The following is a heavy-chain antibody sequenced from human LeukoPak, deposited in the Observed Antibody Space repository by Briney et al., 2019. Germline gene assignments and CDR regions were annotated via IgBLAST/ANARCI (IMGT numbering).Heavy chain of an antibody. J-gene: IGHJ4*02. Sequence: GGSLRLSCAASGFTFSSYSMNWVRQAPGKGLEWVSSISSSSSYIYYADSVKGRFTISRDNAKNSLYLQMNSLRAEDTAVYYCARDRPRGVVVVAATGSDYWGQGTLVTVSS. CDR3: ARDRPRGVVVVAATGSDY. V-gene: IGHV3-21*01. CDR2: ISSSSSYI. D-gene: IGHD2-15*01. CDR1: GFTFSSYS.